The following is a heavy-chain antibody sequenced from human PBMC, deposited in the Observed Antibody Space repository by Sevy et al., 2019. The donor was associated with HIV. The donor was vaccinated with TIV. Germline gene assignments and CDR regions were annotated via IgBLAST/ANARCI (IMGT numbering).Heavy chain of an antibody. V-gene: IGHV3-9*01. D-gene: IGHD3-22*01. Sequence: GGSLRLSCAASGFTFDDYAMHWVRQAPGKGLEWVSGISWNSGSIGYADSVKGRFTISRDNAKNSLYLQMESVRAEDTALYYCAKDMQGGDSRNYYYYGMDVWGQGTTVTVSS. CDR2: ISWNSGSI. CDR3: AKDMQGGDSRNYYYYGMDV. J-gene: IGHJ6*02. CDR1: GFTFDDYA.